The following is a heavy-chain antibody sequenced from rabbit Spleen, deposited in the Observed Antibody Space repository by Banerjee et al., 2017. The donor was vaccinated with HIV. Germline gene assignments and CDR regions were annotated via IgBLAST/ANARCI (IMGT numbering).Heavy chain of an antibody. CDR3: ARDLLGVIGWNFYL. D-gene: IGHD1-1*01. J-gene: IGHJ4*01. V-gene: IGHV1S45*01. CDR1: GFTISSSYW. CDR2: IYGGSSGIT. Sequence: QEQVEESGGDLVTPGASLTLTCTASGFTISSSYWMCWVRQAPGKGPEWIACIYGGSSGITHYASWAKGRFTISKTSSTTVTLQMTSLSAADTATYFCARDLLGVIGWNFYLWGQGTLVTVS.